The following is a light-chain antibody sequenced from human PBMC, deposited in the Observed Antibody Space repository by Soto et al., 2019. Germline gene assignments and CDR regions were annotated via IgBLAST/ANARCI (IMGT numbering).Light chain of an antibody. J-gene: IGLJ1*01. V-gene: IGLV1-44*01. CDR2: SNN. Sequence: QSVLTQPPSASGTPGQRVTISCSGSSSNIGSNTVNWYQQLPGTAPKLLIYSNNQRPSGVPDRFSGSKSGTSASLAISGLQSEDEADYYCAAWDDSRMLVFGTGPKVTVL. CDR1: SSNIGSNT. CDR3: AAWDDSRMLV.